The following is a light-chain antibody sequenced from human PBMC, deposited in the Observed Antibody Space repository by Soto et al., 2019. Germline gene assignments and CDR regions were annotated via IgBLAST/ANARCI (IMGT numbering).Light chain of an antibody. CDR3: QQADTFPIT. V-gene: IGKV1D-12*01. Sequence: DIQMTQSPSSVSASVGDRVTITCQASQGISRSLAWYQQKPGKAPKLLIYSASSLQSGVPSRFGGSGFGTDFTLTISSLQPEDFATYYCQQADTFPITFGQGTRLEI. CDR1: QGISRS. CDR2: SAS. J-gene: IGKJ5*01.